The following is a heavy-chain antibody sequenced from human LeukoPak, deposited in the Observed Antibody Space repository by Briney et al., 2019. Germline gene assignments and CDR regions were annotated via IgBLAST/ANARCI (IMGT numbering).Heavy chain of an antibody. CDR1: GYPFSNYD. Sequence: ASVKVSCKASGYPFSNYDINWVRQATGQGLEWMGWMNPNSGNTGYAQKFQGRVTITRNTSISTAYMELSSLRSEDTAVYYCARGLSEYSSSVDYWGQGTLVTVSS. D-gene: IGHD6-6*01. J-gene: IGHJ4*02. CDR3: ARGLSEYSSSVDY. CDR2: MNPNSGNT. V-gene: IGHV1-8*01.